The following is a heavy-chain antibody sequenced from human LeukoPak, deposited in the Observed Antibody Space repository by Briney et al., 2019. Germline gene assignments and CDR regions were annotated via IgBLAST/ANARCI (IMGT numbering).Heavy chain of an antibody. CDR2: IWYDGSNK. V-gene: IGHV3-33*01. J-gene: IGHJ3*02. CDR1: GFSFRNYA. CDR3: ARNIARAHAFDI. D-gene: IGHD5-18*01. Sequence: GGSLRLSCAASGFSFRNYAMHWVRQAPDKGLEWVAFIWYDGSNKYYADSVKGRFAISRDNSKNTLYLQMNSLRAEDTAVYYCARNIARAHAFDIWGQGTMVTVSS.